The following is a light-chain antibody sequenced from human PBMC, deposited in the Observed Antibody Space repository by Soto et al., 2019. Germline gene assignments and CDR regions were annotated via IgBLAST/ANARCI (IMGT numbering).Light chain of an antibody. J-gene: IGKJ1*01. Sequence: IVLTQSPATLSFSPGERATLSCRASQSIAIYLAWSQQKSGQSPSLLIYDTFNRDPGIPDRLSGSGSGTDFTLAISSREREDFAVYYCRQRATWPWTLGQGNTVQIK. V-gene: IGKV3-11*01. CDR1: QSIAIY. CDR3: RQRATWPWT. CDR2: DTF.